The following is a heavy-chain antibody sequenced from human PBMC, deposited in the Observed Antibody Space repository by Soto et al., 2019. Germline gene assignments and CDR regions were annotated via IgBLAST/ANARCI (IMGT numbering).Heavy chain of an antibody. CDR3: ARDKDWAFDI. CDR1: GFTFSSYS. J-gene: IGHJ3*02. D-gene: IGHD2-21*01. CDR2: ITRDSGII. Sequence: EVQLEESGGDLVQPGGSLRLSCAASGFTFSSYSMNWVRQAPGKGLEWVSYITRDSGIITYADSVKGRFTISRDNAKNSLYLQMDSLRDDDSAVYYCARDKDWAFDIWGLGTVVAVSS. V-gene: IGHV3-48*02.